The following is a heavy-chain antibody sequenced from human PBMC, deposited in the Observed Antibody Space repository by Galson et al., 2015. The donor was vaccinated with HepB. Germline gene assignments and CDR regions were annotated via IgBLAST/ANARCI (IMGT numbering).Heavy chain of an antibody. V-gene: IGHV3-21*01. CDR2: ISSSSTYI. CDR1: GFTFSSYS. D-gene: IGHD6-19*01. Sequence: SLRLSCAASGFTFSSYSMNWVRQAPGKGLEWVSFISSSSTYIYQADPVKGRFAISRDNAKNSLYLQMNSLRAEDTAVYYCARGSLTVAGTLVNWGQGTLVTVSS. CDR3: ARGSLTVAGTLVN. J-gene: IGHJ4*02.